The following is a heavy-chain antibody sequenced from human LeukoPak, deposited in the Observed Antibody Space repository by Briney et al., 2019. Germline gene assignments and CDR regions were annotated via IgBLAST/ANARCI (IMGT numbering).Heavy chain of an antibody. CDR2: IYYSGST. D-gene: IGHD3-22*01. CDR3: ACHYDSSGYYNDAFDI. Sequence: SETLSLTCTVSGGSISSSSYYWGWIRQPPGKGLEWIGSIYYSGSTYYNPSLKSRVTISVDTSKNQFSLKLSSVTAADTAVYYCACHYDSSGYYNDAFDIWGQGTMVTVSS. J-gene: IGHJ3*02. CDR1: GGSISSSSYY. V-gene: IGHV4-39*07.